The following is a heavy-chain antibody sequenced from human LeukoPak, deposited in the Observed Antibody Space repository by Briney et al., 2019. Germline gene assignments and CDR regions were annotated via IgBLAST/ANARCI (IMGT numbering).Heavy chain of an antibody. J-gene: IGHJ4*02. CDR3: ARGRSGIAVADWGA. CDR1: GDSVSSNSVS. Sequence: SSTLSLTCAISGDSVSSNSVSWNWIRQSPSRGLEWLGRTYFRSKWYNDYAASVKSRIIINPDTSKNQFSLQLNSVTPEDTAVYYCARGRSGIAVADWGAWGQGTLVTVSS. CDR2: TYFRSKWYN. V-gene: IGHV6-1*01. D-gene: IGHD6-19*01.